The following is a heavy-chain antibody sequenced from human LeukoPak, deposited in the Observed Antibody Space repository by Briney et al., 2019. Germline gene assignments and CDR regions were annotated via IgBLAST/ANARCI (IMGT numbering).Heavy chain of an antibody. D-gene: IGHD2-21*02. Sequence: ASVKVSCKASGYTFTSYAMHWVRQAPGQRLEWMGWINAGNGNTRYSQKFQGRVTITRDTSASTAYMELSSLRSEDTAVYYCARTVVTAIFYFDYWGQGTLVTVSS. CDR2: INAGNGNT. CDR1: GYTFTSYA. J-gene: IGHJ4*02. CDR3: ARTVVTAIFYFDY. V-gene: IGHV1-3*01.